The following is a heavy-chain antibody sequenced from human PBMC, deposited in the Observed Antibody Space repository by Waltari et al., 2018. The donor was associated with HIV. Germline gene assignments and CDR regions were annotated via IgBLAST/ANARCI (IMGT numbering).Heavy chain of an antibody. CDR1: DYSISSDYS. J-gene: IGHJ4*02. CDR3: GSGSRRGHSHGIDY. D-gene: IGHD5-18*01. Sequence: VQLHESGPGMVKHSETLYLTCAVSDYSISSDYSWGWIRQPPGKGLEWIGSASRSGSTYYSPSLKSRVTISLDTSKNQFSLKLNSVAAADTAVYYCGSGSRRGHSHGIDYWGQGTLVTVSS. V-gene: IGHV4-38-2*01. CDR2: ASRSGST.